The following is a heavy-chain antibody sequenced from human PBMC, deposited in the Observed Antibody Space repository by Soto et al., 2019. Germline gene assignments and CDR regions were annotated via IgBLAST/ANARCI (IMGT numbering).Heavy chain of an antibody. CDR2: SFPSGST. J-gene: IGHJ6*02. Sequence: SETLSLTCTVSGDSISTYYCSWIRQAPGRGLEWIGYSFPSGSTKYNPSLKSRATISVDTAKNQFSLKLSSVTAADTAVYYCAGKFDSRSWYVLSKKIGGYGMAVWGQGTTVTVSS. CDR3: AGKFDSRSWYVLSKKIGGYGMAV. D-gene: IGHD6-13*01. V-gene: IGHV4-59*01. CDR1: GDSISTYY.